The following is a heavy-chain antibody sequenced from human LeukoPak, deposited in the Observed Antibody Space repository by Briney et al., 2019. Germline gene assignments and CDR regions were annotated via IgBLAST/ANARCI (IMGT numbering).Heavy chain of an antibody. V-gene: IGHV4-31*03. CDR1: GGSFTSGGYY. D-gene: IGHD4-17*01. CDR3: ARDKVTVTGNWFDS. CDR2: IYYTGST. J-gene: IGHJ5*01. Sequence: PSETLSLTCTVSGGSFTSGGYYWSWIRQPPGKGLEWMVYIYYTGSTHYNPSLKSRISMSVDTSKRQFSLNLMSVTGADTAIYYCARDKVTVTGNWFDSWGQGTLVAVSS.